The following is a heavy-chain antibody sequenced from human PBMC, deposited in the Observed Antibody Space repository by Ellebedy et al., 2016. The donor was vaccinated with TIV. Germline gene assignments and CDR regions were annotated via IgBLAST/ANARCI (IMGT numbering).Heavy chain of an antibody. CDR3: AAEVTMVRGLIVH. CDR1: GGSMSTNY. Sequence: SETLSLTXTVSGGSMSTNYWSWIRQPPGEGLEWIGYISYTGSTNYSPSLNSRVTISVDTSKNQFSLKLTSVTAADTAVYYCAAEVTMVRGLIVHWGQGTLVTVSS. D-gene: IGHD3-10*01. CDR2: ISYTGST. J-gene: IGHJ4*02. V-gene: IGHV4-59*01.